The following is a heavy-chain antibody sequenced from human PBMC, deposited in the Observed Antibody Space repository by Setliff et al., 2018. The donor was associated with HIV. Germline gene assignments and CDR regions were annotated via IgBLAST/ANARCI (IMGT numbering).Heavy chain of an antibody. CDR2: IKRDGSEI. CDR1: GFTFSNYW. V-gene: IGHV3-7*03. D-gene: IGHD3-22*01. CDR3: ARGFPRHYYDSGGYYYFDN. Sequence: PGGSLRLSCAASGFTFSNYWMDWVRQVPGKGLEWVATIKRDGSEIYYVDSVKGRFTISRDNSKNTLFLQMNSLRAEDTAVYYCARGFPRHYYDSGGYYYFDNWGQGTLVTVSS. J-gene: IGHJ4*02.